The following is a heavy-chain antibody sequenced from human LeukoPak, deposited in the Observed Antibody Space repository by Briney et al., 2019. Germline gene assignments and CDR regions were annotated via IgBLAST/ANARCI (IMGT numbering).Heavy chain of an antibody. CDR1: GGSMRNYY. CDR2: TYDSGSS. Sequence: KPSETLSLTCAVSGGSMRNYYWSWIRQPPGKGLEWIGYTYDSGSSSYNPSLRSRVSISIDTSKNQFSLNPSSVTAADTAVYYCARGWASSWYYFDFWGQGTLVTVSS. D-gene: IGHD2-2*01. CDR3: ARGWASSWYYFDF. J-gene: IGHJ4*02. V-gene: IGHV4-59*01.